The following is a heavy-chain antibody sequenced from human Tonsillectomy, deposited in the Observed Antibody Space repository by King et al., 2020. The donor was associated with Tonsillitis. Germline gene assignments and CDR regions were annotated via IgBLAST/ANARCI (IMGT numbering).Heavy chain of an antibody. CDR2: ISGSAGST. Sequence: VQLVESGGGLVQPGGSLRLSCAASGFTFSSYAMTWVRQAPGKGLEWVSAISGSAGSTYYAHSVKGRFTXSRDNSKNTXYLQMNSLRAEDTAVYYCAKLGXXXGWYGYFDYWGQGXLVTVSS. CDR3: AKLGXXXGWYGYFDY. V-gene: IGHV3-23*04. J-gene: IGHJ4*02. D-gene: IGHD6-19*01. CDR1: GFTFSSYA.